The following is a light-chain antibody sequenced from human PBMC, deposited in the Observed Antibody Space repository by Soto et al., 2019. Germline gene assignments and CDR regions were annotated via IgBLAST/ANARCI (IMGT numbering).Light chain of an antibody. CDR1: RNVSIY. CDR2: ATS. CDR3: QQSYKMPS. V-gene: IGKV1-39*01. J-gene: IGKJ5*01. Sequence: EIPLTQSPSSLAASVGDRLTLTCRASRNVSIYLNWYQHKPGRGPTLLIYATSNLQIGVPSRFSGSGSGTEFTLTISSLEPEDFGTYYCQQSYKMPSFGQGTRLEIK.